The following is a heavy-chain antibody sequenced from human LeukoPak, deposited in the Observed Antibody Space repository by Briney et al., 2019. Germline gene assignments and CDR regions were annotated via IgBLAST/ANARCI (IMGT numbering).Heavy chain of an antibody. Sequence: PGGSLRLSCAASEFAFSNYWMSWVRQTPGKGLEWVAATSSSDAGTYHADSVRGRFTISRDNSKNTLYLQMNSLRAEDAAVYFCAKAPVTSCRGAYCYPFDSWGQGTLVTVSS. D-gene: IGHD2-21*01. CDR2: TSSSDAGT. CDR1: EFAFSNYW. CDR3: AKAPVTSCRGAYCYPFDS. V-gene: IGHV3-23*01. J-gene: IGHJ4*02.